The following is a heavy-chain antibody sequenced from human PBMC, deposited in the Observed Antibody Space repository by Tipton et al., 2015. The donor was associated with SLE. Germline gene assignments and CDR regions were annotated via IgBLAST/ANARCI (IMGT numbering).Heavy chain of an antibody. J-gene: IGHJ4*02. CDR3: ARAGGGDSGWYGY. V-gene: IGHV4-38-2*01. Sequence: TLSLTCAVSGYSISSGYYWGWIRQPPGKGLEGIGSIYHSGSTYYNPSLKSRVTISVDTSKNQFSLKLNAVTAADTAVYYCARAGGGDSGWYGYWGQGTLVTVSS. CDR2: IYHSGST. CDR1: GYSISSGYY. D-gene: IGHD6-19*01.